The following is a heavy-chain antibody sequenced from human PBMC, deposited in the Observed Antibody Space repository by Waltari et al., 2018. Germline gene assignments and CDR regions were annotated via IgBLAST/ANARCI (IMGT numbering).Heavy chain of an antibody. Sequence: QVQLVQSGAEVKKPGASVKVSCKASGSTSTSYDINWVRQATGQGLEWMGWMNPNSGNAGYAQKFQGRVTMTRNTSISTAYMELSSLRSEDTAVYYCARLREEYGVQNCDYWGQGTLVTVSS. J-gene: IGHJ4*02. CDR3: ARLREEYGVQNCDY. CDR1: GSTSTSYD. D-gene: IGHD5-12*01. V-gene: IGHV1-8*01. CDR2: MNPNSGNA.